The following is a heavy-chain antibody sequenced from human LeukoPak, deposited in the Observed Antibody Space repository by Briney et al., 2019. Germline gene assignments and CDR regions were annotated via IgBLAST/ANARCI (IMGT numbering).Heavy chain of an antibody. CDR1: GFFLSSYA. D-gene: IGHD1-1*01. CDR3: AKVLPGPFHY. Sequence: GGSLRLSCAASGFFLSSYAMHWVRQAPGKGLEWVAFTQHDGDDKYYADSVKGRFTISRDNSKNTLYLQMNSLRAEDTAVYYCAKVLPGPFHYWGQGTLVTVSS. CDR2: TQHDGDDK. J-gene: IGHJ4*02. V-gene: IGHV3-30*02.